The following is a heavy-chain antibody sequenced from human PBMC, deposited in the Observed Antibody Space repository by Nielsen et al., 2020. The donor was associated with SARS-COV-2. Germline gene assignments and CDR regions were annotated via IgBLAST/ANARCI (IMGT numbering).Heavy chain of an antibody. D-gene: IGHD3-10*01. CDR2: IYHSGST. Sequence: VRQAPGKGLEWIGEIYHSGSTNYNPSLKSRVTISVDKSKNQFSLKLSSVTAADTAVYYCAKAESLWFGELSFYYYGMDVWGQGTTVTVSS. V-gene: IGHV4-4*02. J-gene: IGHJ6*02. CDR3: AKAESLWFGELSFYYYGMDV.